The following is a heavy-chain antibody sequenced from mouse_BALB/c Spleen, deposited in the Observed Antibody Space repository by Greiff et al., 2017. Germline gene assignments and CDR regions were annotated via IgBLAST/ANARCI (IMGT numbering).Heavy chain of an antibody. D-gene: IGHD2-2*01. CDR1: GFTFSSYT. CDR3: ARRGGYDGRYFDY. Sequence: EVQRVESGGGLVQPGGSLKLSCAASGFTFSSYTMSWVRQTPEKRLEWVAYISNGGGSTYYPDTVKGRFTISRDNAKNTLYLQMSSLKSEDTAMYYCARRGGYDGRYFDYWGQGTTLTVSS. CDR2: ISNGGGST. V-gene: IGHV5-12-2*01. J-gene: IGHJ2*01.